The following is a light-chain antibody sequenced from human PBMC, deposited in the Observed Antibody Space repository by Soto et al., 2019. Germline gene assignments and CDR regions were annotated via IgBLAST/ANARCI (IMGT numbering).Light chain of an antibody. CDR2: DAS. Sequence: EIVFTQSPDTLSLSPGERATLSCRASQSIRSERLAWYQQKPGQAPRLVIFDASNRASGMPERFSGSGSGTEFTLTIARLEPEDFAVYYCQEYDGAPITFGLGTRLEIK. J-gene: IGKJ5*01. V-gene: IGKV3-20*01. CDR3: QEYDGAPIT. CDR1: QSIRSER.